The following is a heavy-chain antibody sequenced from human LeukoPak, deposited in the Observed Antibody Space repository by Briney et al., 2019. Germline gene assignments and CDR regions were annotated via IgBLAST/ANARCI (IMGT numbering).Heavy chain of an antibody. J-gene: IGHJ4*02. V-gene: IGHV4-39*07. D-gene: IGHD2-15*01. CDR2: IYYSGST. Sequence: SETLSLTCTVSGGSISSSSYYWGWIRQPPGKGLEWIGSIYYSGSTYYNPSLKSRVTISVDTSKNQFSLKLSSVTAADTAVYYCAREVVVAATIHFDYWGQGTLVTVSS. CDR1: GGSISSSSYY. CDR3: AREVVVAATIHFDY.